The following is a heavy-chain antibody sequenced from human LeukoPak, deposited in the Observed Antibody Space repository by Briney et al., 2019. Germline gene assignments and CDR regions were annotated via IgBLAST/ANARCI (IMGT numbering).Heavy chain of an antibody. V-gene: IGHV3-23*01. J-gene: IGHJ4*02. CDR3: AKDIDIVATIVDS. D-gene: IGHD5-12*01. CDR1: GFTFSSYA. Sequence: PGGSLRLSCAASGFTFSSYAMSWVRQAPGKGLQWVSSISGPGASLYYADSVKGRFTISRDNSKKTLYLQMNSLRAEDTAIYYCAKDIDIVATIVDSWGQETLVTVSS. CDR2: ISGPGASL.